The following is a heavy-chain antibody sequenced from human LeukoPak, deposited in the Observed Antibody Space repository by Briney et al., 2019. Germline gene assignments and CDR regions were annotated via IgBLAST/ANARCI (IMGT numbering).Heavy chain of an antibody. V-gene: IGHV3-23*01. D-gene: IGHD2-15*01. J-gene: IGHJ4*02. CDR3: AKAGYCSGGSCYSRGYYFDY. Sequence: GGSLRLSCAASGFTVSSNYMSWVRQAPGKGLEWVSAISGSGGSTYYADSVKGRFTISRDNSKNTLYLQMNSLRAEDTAVYYCAKAGYCSGGSCYSRGYYFDYWGQGTLVTVSS. CDR1: GFTVSSNY. CDR2: ISGSGGST.